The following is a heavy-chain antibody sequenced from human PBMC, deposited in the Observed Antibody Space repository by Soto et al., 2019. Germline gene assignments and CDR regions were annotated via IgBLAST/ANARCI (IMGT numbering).Heavy chain of an antibody. Sequence: QVQLVQSGAEVQGPGASVRVSCKASGYNFTSYGFSWVRQAPGQGLEWMGWISAYNGDTNYAQKFQGRVTMTTDTTTSTAYIEHRSMTSDDTAVYYCARDKRAPTYYYCRMDVWGQGTTVTPSS. CDR1: GYNFTSYG. V-gene: IGHV1-18*01. CDR3: ARDKRAPTYYYCRMDV. CDR2: ISAYNGDT. J-gene: IGHJ6*01.